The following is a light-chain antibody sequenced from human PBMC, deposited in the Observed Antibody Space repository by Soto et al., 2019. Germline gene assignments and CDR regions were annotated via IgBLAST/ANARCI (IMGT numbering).Light chain of an antibody. CDR3: QQYNNWTIT. J-gene: IGKJ5*01. CDR1: QSVSRN. Sequence: EIVMTRVRPPLSVSPGGRTTLSFKASQSVSRNLAWYQQKHGQAPRVIIYDASTRATGTPARFSGSGSGTKVTISISSLKYEDFAVYDCQQYNNWTITFGQGTRLEIK. CDR2: DAS. V-gene: IGKV3D-15*01.